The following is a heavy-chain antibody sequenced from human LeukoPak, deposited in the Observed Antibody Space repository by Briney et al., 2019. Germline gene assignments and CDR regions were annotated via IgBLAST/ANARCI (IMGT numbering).Heavy chain of an antibody. Sequence: GGSLRLSCAASGFTFSNYAMSWVRQAPGKGLEWVSGISGSGVNTYYADSVKGRFTISRDNSKNTLYLQMNSLRAEDTAVYYCARDLAYSNYDLKYGMDVWGQGTTVTVSS. CDR3: ARDLAYSNYDLKYGMDV. CDR1: GFTFSNYA. V-gene: IGHV3-23*01. CDR2: ISGSGVNT. J-gene: IGHJ6*02. D-gene: IGHD4-11*01.